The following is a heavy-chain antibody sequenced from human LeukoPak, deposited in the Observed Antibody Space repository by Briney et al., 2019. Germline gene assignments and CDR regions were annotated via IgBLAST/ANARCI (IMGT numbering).Heavy chain of an antibody. V-gene: IGHV3-48*01. Sequence: GGSLRLSCAASGFTFSSYSMNWVRQAPGKGLEWVSYISSSSSTIYYADSVKGRFTISRDNAENSLYLQMNSLRAEDTAVYYCARGVTSIDYWGQGTLVTVSS. J-gene: IGHJ4*02. D-gene: IGHD4-17*01. CDR3: ARGVTSIDY. CDR1: GFTFSSYS. CDR2: ISSSSSTI.